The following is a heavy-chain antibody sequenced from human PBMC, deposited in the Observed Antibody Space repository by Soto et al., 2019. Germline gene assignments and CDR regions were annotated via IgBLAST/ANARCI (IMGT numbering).Heavy chain of an antibody. Sequence: QVQLQESGPGLVKPSETLSLTCNVFGGSIINGDYYCSGIRQPPGKGLQYIGYIYYGGNTNYNPSIKSRLTVSIDRSATHVSLTLTSVTAEDTAVYYCARVSGHYYYGVEVWGQGTTVIVSS. CDR2: IYYGGNT. J-gene: IGHJ6*02. V-gene: IGHV4-30-4*01. CDR3: ARVSGHYYYGVEV. CDR1: GGSIINGDYY.